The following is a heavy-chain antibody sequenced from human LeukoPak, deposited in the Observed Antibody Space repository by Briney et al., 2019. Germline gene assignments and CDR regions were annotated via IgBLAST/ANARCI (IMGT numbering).Heavy chain of an antibody. V-gene: IGHV5-51*01. D-gene: IGHD6-13*01. CDR2: IYPGNPDT. CDR1: GFSFTTYW. J-gene: IGHJ4*02. CDR3: ARRAPHDSSWYGGADC. Sequence: PGESLKISCKSSGFSFTTYWIGWVRQMPGKGLEWMGIIYPGNPDTRYSPSFHGQVTISADKSTSTAYLQWSSLRASDTALYYCARRAPHDSSWYGGADCWGQGTLVTVSS.